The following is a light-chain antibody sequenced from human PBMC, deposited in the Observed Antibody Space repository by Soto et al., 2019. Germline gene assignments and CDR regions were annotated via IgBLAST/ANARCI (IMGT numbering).Light chain of an antibody. J-gene: IGKJ4*01. CDR3: QQYYSTPPT. CDR1: QSVLYSSNNKIY. CDR2: WAS. Sequence: DIVMTQSPDSLAVSLGERATINCKSSQSVLYSSNNKIYLAWYQQKPGQPPKLLIYWASTRESGVPDRFSGSGSATDFTLTISSLQAEDVAVYYCQQYYSTPPTFGGGTKVEIK. V-gene: IGKV4-1*01.